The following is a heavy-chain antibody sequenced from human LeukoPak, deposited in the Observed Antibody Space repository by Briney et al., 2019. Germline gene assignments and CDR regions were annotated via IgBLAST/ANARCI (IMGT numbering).Heavy chain of an antibody. V-gene: IGHV4-38-2*02. CDR1: GYSISSGYY. Sequence: PSETLSLTCTVSGYSISSGYYWGWIRQPPGKGLEWIGSIYHSGSTYYNPSLKSRVTISVDTSKNQFSLKLSSVTAADTAVYYCARDALVVRMSDAFDIWGQGTMVTVSS. CDR2: IYHSGST. CDR3: ARDALVVRMSDAFDI. D-gene: IGHD2-2*01. J-gene: IGHJ3*02.